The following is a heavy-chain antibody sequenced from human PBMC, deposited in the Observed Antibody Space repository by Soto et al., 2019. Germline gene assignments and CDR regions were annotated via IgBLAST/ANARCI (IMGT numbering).Heavy chain of an antibody. J-gene: IGHJ4*02. CDR3: ARPARQDTVAGNY. CDR2: IYYTGIT. D-gene: IGHD6-19*01. V-gene: IGHV4-39*01. Sequence: PSETLSLTGTVSVGSISSSSYYWGWIRQPPGKGLEWIGSIYYTGITHYNPSLKSRATISIDTSKNQFSLNLNSVTATDTAVYYCARPARQDTVAGNYWGQGTLVTVSS. CDR1: VGSISSSSYY.